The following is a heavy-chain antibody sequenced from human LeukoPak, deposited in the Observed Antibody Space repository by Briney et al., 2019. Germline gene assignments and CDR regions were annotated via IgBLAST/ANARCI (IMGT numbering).Heavy chain of an antibody. CDR1: GYTFTSYD. D-gene: IGHD6-13*01. Sequence: ASVKVSCKASGYTFTSYDINWVRQATGQELEWMGWMNLNSGNTGYAQKFQGRVTMTRNTSISTAYMELSSLRSEDTAVYYCASSYYAGYSSSWYNWYFDLWGRGTLVAVSS. CDR2: MNLNSGNT. J-gene: IGHJ2*01. CDR3: ASSYYAGYSSSWYNWYFDL. V-gene: IGHV1-8*01.